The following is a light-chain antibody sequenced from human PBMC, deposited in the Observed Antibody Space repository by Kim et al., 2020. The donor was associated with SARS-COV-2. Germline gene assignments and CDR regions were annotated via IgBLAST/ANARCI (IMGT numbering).Light chain of an antibody. CDR2: ATS. CDR3: QQYGSSPLT. V-gene: IGKV3-20*01. CDR1: QTVSSSY. Sequence: PGERATLSCRASQTVSSSYVAWYQQKPGQAPGLVIYATSSRATGIPDRFSGSGSGTDFTLTISRLEPEDFAVYYCQQYGSSPLTFGPGTKVD. J-gene: IGKJ3*01.